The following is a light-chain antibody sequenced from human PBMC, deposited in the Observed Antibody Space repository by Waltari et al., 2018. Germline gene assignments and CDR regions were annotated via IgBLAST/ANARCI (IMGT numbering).Light chain of an antibody. CDR3: HQYYIPPLT. V-gene: IGKV1-9*01. CDR1: QGISNH. CDR2: TAS. J-gene: IGKJ5*01. Sequence: DIQLTQSPSFLSASVGDRVTITCRSSQGISNHLAWYQQKGAKAPKLLIHTASTLEGGVPSRFSGSGSGTEFALTVSSLQAEDVAVYYCHQYYIPPLTFGQGTRLEIK.